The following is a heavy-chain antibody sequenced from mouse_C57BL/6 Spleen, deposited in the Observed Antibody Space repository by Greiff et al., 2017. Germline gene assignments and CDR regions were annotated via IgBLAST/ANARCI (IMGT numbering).Heavy chain of an antibody. CDR2: IDPSDSET. CDR1: GYTFTSYW. Sequence: QVQLKQPGAELVRPGSSVKLSCKASGYTFTSYWMHWVKQRPIQGLEWIGNIDPSDSETHYNQKFKDKATLTVDKSSSTAYMQLSSLTSEDSAVYYCARGDYYGSRGYAMDYWGQGTSVTVSS. V-gene: IGHV1-52*01. CDR3: ARGDYYGSRGYAMDY. D-gene: IGHD1-1*01. J-gene: IGHJ4*01.